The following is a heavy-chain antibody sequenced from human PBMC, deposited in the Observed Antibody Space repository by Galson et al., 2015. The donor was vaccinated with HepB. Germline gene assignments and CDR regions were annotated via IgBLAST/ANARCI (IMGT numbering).Heavy chain of an antibody. J-gene: IGHJ4*02. Sequence: SVKVSCKASGYTFSRYALNWVRQAPGQGLEWMGWINTNTGNPTYAQGFTGRFVFSFDTSVSTAYLQISSLKAEDTAIYYCAREVASGGDHGGGHDYYFDYWGQGTLVTVSS. V-gene: IGHV7-4-1*02. CDR1: GYTFSRYA. CDR2: INTNTGNP. CDR3: AREVASGGDHGGGHDYYFDY. D-gene: IGHD4-23*01.